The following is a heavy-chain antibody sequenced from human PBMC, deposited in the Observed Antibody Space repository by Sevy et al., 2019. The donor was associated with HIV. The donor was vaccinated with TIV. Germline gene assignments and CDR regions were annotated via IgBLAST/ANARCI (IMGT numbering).Heavy chain of an antibody. CDR1: GFTFSNYG. CDR2: ISYDGSYK. J-gene: IGHJ4*02. Sequence: GGSLRLSCAASGFTFSNYGMHWVRQAPGKGLEWVAVISYDGSYKYYTDSVKGRFTISRDNSKNTLYLQMNSLRAEDTAVYYCAKDLGVGSSNWPTDYWGQGTLVTVSS. CDR3: AKDLGVGSSNWPTDY. D-gene: IGHD6-13*01. V-gene: IGHV3-30*18.